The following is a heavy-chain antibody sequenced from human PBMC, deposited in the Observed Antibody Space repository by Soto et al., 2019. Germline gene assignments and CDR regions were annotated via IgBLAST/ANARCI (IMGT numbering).Heavy chain of an antibody. CDR3: AKRPLAARHTDY. V-gene: IGHV6-1*01. CDR2: TYYRSKWYN. Sequence: SQTLSLTCVISGDSVSSNSAAWNWIRQSPSRGLEWLGRTYYRSKWYNDYAVSVKSRITINPDTSKNQFSLQMNSLRADDTAVYYCAKRPLAARHTDYWGQGTLVTVSS. CDR1: GDSVSSNSAA. D-gene: IGHD6-6*01. J-gene: IGHJ4*02.